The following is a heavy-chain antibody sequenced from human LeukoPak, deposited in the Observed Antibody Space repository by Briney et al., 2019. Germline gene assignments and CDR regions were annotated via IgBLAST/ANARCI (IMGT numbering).Heavy chain of an antibody. J-gene: IGHJ4*02. Sequence: SETLSLTCTVSGGSISSYYWSWIRQPPGKGLEWIGRIYNSGSTNYNPSLKSRVTMSLDTSKNQLYLNLRYVTAADTAIYYCARNAGDYWGQGTLVTVSS. CDR2: IYNSGST. CDR1: GGSISSYY. D-gene: IGHD1-14*01. CDR3: ARNAGDY. V-gene: IGHV4-4*07.